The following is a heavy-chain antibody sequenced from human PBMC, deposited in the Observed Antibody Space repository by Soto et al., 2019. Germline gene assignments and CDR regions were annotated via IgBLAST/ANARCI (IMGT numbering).Heavy chain of an antibody. D-gene: IGHD2-2*01. J-gene: IGHJ6*02. CDR3: AREDIVVVPAGVYYYYGMDV. CDR1: GYTFTGYY. V-gene: IGHV1-2*02. CDR2: INPNSGGT. Sequence: QVQLVQSGAEVKKPGASVKVSCKASGYTFTGYYMHWVRQAPGQGLEWMGWINPNSGGTNYAQKFQGRVTMTRDTSISTAYMELSRLRSDATAVYYCAREDIVVVPAGVYYYYGMDVWGQGTTVTVSS.